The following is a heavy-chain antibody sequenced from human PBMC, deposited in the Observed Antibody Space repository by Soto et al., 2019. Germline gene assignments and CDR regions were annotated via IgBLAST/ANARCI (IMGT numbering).Heavy chain of an antibody. CDR1: GFTFTNYA. V-gene: IGHV3-23*01. D-gene: IGHD3-3*01. CDR2: LSGSGGAT. J-gene: IGHJ5*01. CDR3: ARDRSPRLQFLEWYACDS. Sequence: PGGSLRLSCAASGFTFTNYAMTWVRQAPGKGLEWVSTLSGSGGATYYADPVKGRFTISRDNSKNILYLQMDGLRAEDTAIYYCARDRSPRLQFLEWYACDSRGQGALVTVSS.